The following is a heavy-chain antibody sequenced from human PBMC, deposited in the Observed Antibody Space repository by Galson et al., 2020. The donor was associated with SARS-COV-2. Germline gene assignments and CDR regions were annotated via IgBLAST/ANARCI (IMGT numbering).Heavy chain of an antibody. CDR3: ARGERYSSGWLSISYWYFDL. J-gene: IGHJ2*01. CDR2: IIPIFGTA. CDR1: GGTFSSYA. Sequence: ASVKVSCKASGGTFSSYAISWVRQAPGQGLEWMGGIIPIFGTANYAQKFQGRVTITTDESTSTAYMELSSLISEDTAVYYCARGERYSSGWLSISYWYFDLWGRGTLVTVSS. D-gene: IGHD6-19*01. V-gene: IGHV1-69*05.